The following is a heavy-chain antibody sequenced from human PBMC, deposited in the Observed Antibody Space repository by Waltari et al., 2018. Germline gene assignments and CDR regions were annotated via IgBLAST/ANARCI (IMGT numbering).Heavy chain of an antibody. CDR2: ISWNSGSI. Sequence: EVQLVESGGGLVQPGRSLRLSCAASGFPFDDYAMHWVRQAPGKGLEWVSGISWNSGSIGYADSVKGRFTISRDNAKNSLYLQMNSLRAEDTALYYCAKGRDAFDIWGQGTMVTVSS. V-gene: IGHV3-9*01. CDR3: AKGRDAFDI. CDR1: GFPFDDYA. J-gene: IGHJ3*02.